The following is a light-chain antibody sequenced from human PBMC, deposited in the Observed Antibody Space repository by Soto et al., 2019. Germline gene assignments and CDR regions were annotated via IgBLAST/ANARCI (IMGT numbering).Light chain of an antibody. CDR2: GAS. V-gene: IGKV3-20*01. CDR3: QQLNSFPLT. J-gene: IGKJ4*01. CDR1: QSVSSSY. Sequence: EILMTQSPATLSLSPGERASLSCMASQSVSSSYLAWYQQKPGQAPRLLIYGASSRATGIPDRFSGSGSGTEFTLTISSLQPEDFATYYCQQLNSFPLTFGGGTKV.